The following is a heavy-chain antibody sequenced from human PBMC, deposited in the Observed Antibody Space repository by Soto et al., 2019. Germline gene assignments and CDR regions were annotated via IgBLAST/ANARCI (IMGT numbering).Heavy chain of an antibody. D-gene: IGHD3-10*01. CDR1: GGSLSSRDFY. CDR2: IYYNGNT. CDR3: ARDKGGAALKGSGMDV. V-gene: IGHV4-31*03. J-gene: IGHJ6*02. Sequence: QVQLQESGPGLVKPSQTLSLSCSVSGGSLSSRDFYWSWLRHHPEKGLEWIGSIYYNGNTYYNPSHKSRVTMSLDTSMNECSLRLTSVTAADTSVYYCARDKGGAALKGSGMDVWGQGTTVTVSS.